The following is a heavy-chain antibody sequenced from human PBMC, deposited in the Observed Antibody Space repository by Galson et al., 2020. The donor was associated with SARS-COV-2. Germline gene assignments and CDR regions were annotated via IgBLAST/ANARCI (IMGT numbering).Heavy chain of an antibody. CDR2: IDVGRGKT. V-gene: IGHV1-58*01. D-gene: IGHD6-6*01. CDR3: AAFVARPVY. Sequence: SVKVSCKTSGFTFTRYAVQWVRQARGQHLARIGCIDVGRGKTNYAQKFQERATITRDMSTTTAYMELSSLTYEDTGVYYCAAFVARPVYWGQGTLVTVSS. J-gene: IGHJ4*02. CDR1: GFTFTRYA.